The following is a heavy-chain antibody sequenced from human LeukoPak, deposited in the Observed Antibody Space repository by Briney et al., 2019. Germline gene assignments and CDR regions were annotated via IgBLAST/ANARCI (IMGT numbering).Heavy chain of an antibody. D-gene: IGHD3-3*01. CDR2: ISSSGSTI. V-gene: IGHV3-11*01. CDR1: GFTFSDYY. CDR3: ARDAEPDYDFWSGYSAY. J-gene: IGHJ4*02. Sequence: GGSRRLSCAASGFTFSDYYMSWIRQAPGKGLEWVSYISSSGSTIYYADSVKGRFTISRDNAKNSLYLQMNSLRAEDTAVYYCARDAEPDYDFWSGYSAYWGQGTLVTVSS.